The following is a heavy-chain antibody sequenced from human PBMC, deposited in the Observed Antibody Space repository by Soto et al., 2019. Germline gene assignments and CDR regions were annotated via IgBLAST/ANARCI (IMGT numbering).Heavy chain of an antibody. J-gene: IGHJ4*02. Sequence: QITLDASGPTLVKPTQTLTRTCTFSGFSFSTCQVGVGWIRQPPGKAQEWLGLIYWDDDKRYSPSLRSRLTITKDNCKTQVVLTITNMHPLDTATYYCAHRPGGYMSGGNNGYFDYWGRGALVTVSS. CDR2: IYWDDDK. V-gene: IGHV2-5*02. CDR1: GFSFSTCQVG. D-gene: IGHD5-12*01. CDR3: AHRPGGYMSGGNNGYFDY.